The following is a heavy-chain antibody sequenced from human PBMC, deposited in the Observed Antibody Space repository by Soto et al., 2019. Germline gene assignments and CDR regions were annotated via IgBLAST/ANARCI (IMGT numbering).Heavy chain of an antibody. Sequence: GGSLRLSCAASGFTFSSYWMSWVRQAPGKGLEWVANIKQDGSEKYYVDSVKGRFTISRDNAKNSLYLQMNSLRAEDTAVYYCARRAGRVLRDAFDIWGQGTMVTVSS. CDR3: ARRAGRVLRDAFDI. D-gene: IGHD2-15*01. CDR2: IKQDGSEK. V-gene: IGHV3-7*05. CDR1: GFTFSSYW. J-gene: IGHJ3*02.